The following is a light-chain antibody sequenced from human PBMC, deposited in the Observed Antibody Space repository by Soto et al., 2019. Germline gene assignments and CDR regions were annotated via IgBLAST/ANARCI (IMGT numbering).Light chain of an antibody. CDR2: NTN. CDR1: SGSVSTSYY. J-gene: IGLJ7*01. CDR3: LLFLGGGISM. V-gene: IGLV8-61*01. Sequence: QTVVTQEPSFSVSPGGTVTLTCGLSSGSVSTSYYPSWYQQTPGQAPRTLIYNTNTRSSGVPGRFSGSILGNKAALTITGAQTDDESDYYCLLFLGGGISMFGGGTQLTVL.